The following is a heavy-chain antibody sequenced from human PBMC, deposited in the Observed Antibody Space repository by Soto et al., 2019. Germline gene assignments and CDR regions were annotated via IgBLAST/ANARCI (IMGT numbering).Heavy chain of an antibody. J-gene: IGHJ5*02. CDR3: ARQGAAVPTVPLIWFDP. D-gene: IGHD6-13*01. V-gene: IGHV5-51*01. CDR2: IYPDNSNT. CDR1: GYFFAGYW. Sequence: VQLVQSGTEVKQPGESLKISCKGSGYFFAGYWIAWVRQMPGKGLEWMGIIYPDNSNTKYSRSFQGQVTISADKSSSTAYLPWSSLKASDTAIYYCARQGAAVPTVPLIWFDPWGQGTLVTVSS.